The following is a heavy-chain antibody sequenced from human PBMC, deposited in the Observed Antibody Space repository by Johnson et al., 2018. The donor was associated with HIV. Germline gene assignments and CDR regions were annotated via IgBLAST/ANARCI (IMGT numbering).Heavy chain of an antibody. CDR1: GFIFDDYD. Sequence: VQLVESGGGVVRPGGSLRLSCAGSGFIFDDYDMTWVRQAPGKGLEWVSGINWNGGRTGYADSVKGRFTISRDNSKNTLYLQMNSLRAEDTAVYYCAKNQEVSREDAFDIWGQGTMVTVSS. CDR3: AKNQEVSREDAFDI. D-gene: IGHD3-3*02. J-gene: IGHJ3*02. V-gene: IGHV3-20*04. CDR2: INWNGGRT.